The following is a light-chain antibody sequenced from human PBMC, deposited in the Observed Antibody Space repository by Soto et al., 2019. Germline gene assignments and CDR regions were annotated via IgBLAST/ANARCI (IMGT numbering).Light chain of an antibody. CDR3: QSYDSSLSGSV. Sequence: QAVVTQPPSVSGAPGQRVTISCTGSSSNIGAHYDVHWYQQLPGTAPKLLIYGNSNRPSGVPDRFSGSKSGTSASLAITGLQAEDEADYYCQSYDSSLSGSVFGGGTQLTVL. V-gene: IGLV1-40*01. CDR1: SSNIGAHYD. J-gene: IGLJ3*02. CDR2: GNS.